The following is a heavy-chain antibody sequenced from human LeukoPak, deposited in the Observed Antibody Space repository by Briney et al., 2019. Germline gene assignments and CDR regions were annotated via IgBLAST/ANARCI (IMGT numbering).Heavy chain of an antibody. CDR2: IYYSGST. J-gene: IGHJ4*02. CDR3: ARGQLWFGEFPSGFDY. CDR1: GGSISSGGYY. V-gene: IGHV4-31*03. D-gene: IGHD3-10*01. Sequence: SETLSLTCTVSGGSISSGGYYWSWIRQHPGKGLEWIGYIYYSGSTYYNPSLKSRVTISVDTSKNQFSLKLSSVTAADTAVYYCARGQLWFGEFPSGFDYWGQGTLVTVSS.